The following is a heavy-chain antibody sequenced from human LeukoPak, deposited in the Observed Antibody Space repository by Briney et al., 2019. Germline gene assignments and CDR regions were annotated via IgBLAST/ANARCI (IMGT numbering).Heavy chain of an antibody. J-gene: IGHJ4*02. CDR1: GGTFSSYA. V-gene: IGHV1-69*06. Sequence: GASVKVSCKASGGTFSSYAISWVRQAPGQGLEWMGGIIPIFGTANYAQKFQGRVTITADKSTSTAYMELSSLTSDDTAVYYCARLSARWYGSFDYWGQGTLVTVSS. CDR3: ARLSARWYGSFDY. CDR2: IIPIFGTA. D-gene: IGHD6-13*01.